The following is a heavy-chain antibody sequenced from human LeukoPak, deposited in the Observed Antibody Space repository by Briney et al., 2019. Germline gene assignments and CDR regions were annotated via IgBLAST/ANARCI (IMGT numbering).Heavy chain of an antibody. CDR3: AKKPENSAQDHPKPGGNC. J-gene: IGHJ4*02. Sequence: PGESLRLSCAASGFTFSSYAMSWVRQAPGKGLEWVSAISGGGGTTYYADSVKGRFTISRDNSKNTLYLQMNSLRAEDTAVYYCAKKPENSAQDHPKPGGNCWGQGTLVTVSS. V-gene: IGHV3-23*01. CDR2: ISGGGGTT. CDR1: GFTFSSYA. D-gene: IGHD6-6*01.